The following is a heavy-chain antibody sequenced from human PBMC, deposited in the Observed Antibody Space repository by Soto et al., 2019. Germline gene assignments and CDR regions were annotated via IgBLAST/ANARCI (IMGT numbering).Heavy chain of an antibody. J-gene: IGHJ6*02. Sequence: ASVKVSCKASGGTFSSYAISWVRQAPGQGLEWMGIINPSGGSTSYAQKFQGRVTMTRDTSTSTVYMELSSLRSEDTAVYYCARVHYYYGMDVWGQGTTVTVSS. V-gene: IGHV1-46*01. CDR1: GGTFSSYA. CDR3: ARVHYYYGMDV. CDR2: INPSGGST.